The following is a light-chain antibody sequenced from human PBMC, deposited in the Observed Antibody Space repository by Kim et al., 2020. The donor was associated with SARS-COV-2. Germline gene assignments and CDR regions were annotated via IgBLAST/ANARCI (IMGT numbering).Light chain of an antibody. CDR2: LGS. J-gene: IGKJ2*03. CDR1: QSLLHRNGYNY. V-gene: IGKV2-28*01. CDR3: MQALQAPSYS. Sequence: PASIACRSSQSLLHRNGYNYLDWYLQKPEQSPQLLIYLGSNRASGVPDRFSGSGSGTDFTLKISRVEAEDVGVYYCMQALQAPSYSFGQGTKLEI.